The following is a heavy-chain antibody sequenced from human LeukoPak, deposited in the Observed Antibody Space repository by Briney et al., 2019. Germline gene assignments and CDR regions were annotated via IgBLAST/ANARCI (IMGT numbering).Heavy chain of an antibody. D-gene: IGHD3-3*01. CDR3: ARDVPGYYDFWSGYLYNQDPYGMDV. Sequence: ASVKVSCKASGYTFTGYYMHWVRQAPGQGLEWMGRINPNSGGTNYAQKFQGRVTMTRDTSISTAYMELRSLRSDDTAVYYCARDVPGYYDFWSGYLYNQDPYGMDVWGQGTTVTVSS. V-gene: IGHV1-2*06. CDR1: GYTFTGYY. J-gene: IGHJ6*02. CDR2: INPNSGGT.